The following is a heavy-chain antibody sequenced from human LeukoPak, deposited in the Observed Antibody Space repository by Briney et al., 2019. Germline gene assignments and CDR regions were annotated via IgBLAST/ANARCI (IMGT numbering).Heavy chain of an antibody. D-gene: IGHD3-10*01. CDR1: GYTFTSYD. J-gene: IGHJ4*02. V-gene: IGHV1-8*01. Sequence: GASVKVSCKASGYTFTSYDINWVRQATGQGLEWMGWMNPNSGNTGYAQKLQGRVTMTTDTSTSTAYMELRSLRSDDTAVYYCARDAITMVKPRHFDYWGQGTLVTVSS. CDR2: MNPNSGNT. CDR3: ARDAITMVKPRHFDY.